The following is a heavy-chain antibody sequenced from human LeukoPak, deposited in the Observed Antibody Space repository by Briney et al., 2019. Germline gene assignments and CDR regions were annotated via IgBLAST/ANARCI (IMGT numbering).Heavy chain of an antibody. V-gene: IGHV3-7*01. J-gene: IGHJ6*03. CDR3: AREARYYYYYMDV. Sequence: GGSLRLSCAASGFTFSSYWMSWVRQAPGKGLEWVANIKQDGSEKYYVDSVKGRFTISRDNAKNSLYLQMNSLRAEDTAVYYCAREARYYYYYMDVWGKGTTVTVSS. CDR1: GFTFSSYW. CDR2: IKQDGSEK.